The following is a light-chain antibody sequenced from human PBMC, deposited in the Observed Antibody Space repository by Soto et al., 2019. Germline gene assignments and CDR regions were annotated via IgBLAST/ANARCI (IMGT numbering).Light chain of an antibody. V-gene: IGKV1-5*03. CDR1: QTISSC. Sequence: DIQMTQSPSSLSASVGDRVTITCRASQTISSCLAWYQQKPGKAPKLLIYKASTLQSGVPSRFSGSGSGTEFTLTMSSLQPDDFATYYCQQDNSYSEAFGQGTKVDIK. J-gene: IGKJ1*01. CDR3: QQDNSYSEA. CDR2: KAS.